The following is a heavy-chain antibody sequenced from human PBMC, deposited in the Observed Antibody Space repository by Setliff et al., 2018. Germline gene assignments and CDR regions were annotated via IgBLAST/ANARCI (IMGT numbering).Heavy chain of an antibody. V-gene: IGHV1-18*01. CDR2: ISAYDGNT. D-gene: IGHD6-19*01. J-gene: IGHJ4*02. CDR1: GYTFTNYG. CDR3: SRSPPNRGSGSGWYGDF. Sequence: ASVKVSCKASGYTFTNYGITRVRQAPGQGLEWMGWISAYDGNTKFAQNIEGRVTLTTDTPTSTAYMELRSLRSDDTAVYYCSRSPPNRGSGSGWYGDFWGQGTLFTVSS.